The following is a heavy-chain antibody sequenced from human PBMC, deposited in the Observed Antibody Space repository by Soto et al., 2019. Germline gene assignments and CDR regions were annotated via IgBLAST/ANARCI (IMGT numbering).Heavy chain of an antibody. D-gene: IGHD4-17*01. J-gene: IGHJ4*02. CDR2: IYYSGST. CDR3: AGQKWTDYGDLGPFDY. V-gene: IGHV4-59*01. CDR1: GGSISSYY. Sequence: QVQLQESGPGLVKPSETLSLTCTVSGGSISSYYWSWIRQPPGKGLEWIGYIYYSGSTNYNPSLKSRVTISVDTSKNQFSLKLSSVTAADTAVYYCAGQKWTDYGDLGPFDYWGQGTLATVSS.